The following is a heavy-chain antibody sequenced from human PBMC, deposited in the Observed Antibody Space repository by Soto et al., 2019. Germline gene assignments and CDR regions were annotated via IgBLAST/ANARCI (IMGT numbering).Heavy chain of an antibody. D-gene: IGHD2-15*01. V-gene: IGHV3-48*02. CDR3: AIGCGGSCPIDY. CDR1: GFTFSSYS. J-gene: IGHJ4*02. CDR2: ISSSSGTI. Sequence: EVQLVESGGGLVQPGGSLRLSCVVSGFTFSSYSMNWVRQAPGKGPEWVSYISSSSGTIYYADSVKGRFTISRDNAKNSLYLHMNSLRDEDTAVYYCAIGCGGSCPIDYWGQGTLVTVSS.